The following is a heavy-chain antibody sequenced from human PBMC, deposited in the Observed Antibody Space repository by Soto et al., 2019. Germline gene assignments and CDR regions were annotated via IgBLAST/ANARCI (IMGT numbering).Heavy chain of an antibody. CDR3: VRGGPESSGIRADDAFHI. CDR1: GFMFSSYD. D-gene: IGHD6-19*01. V-gene: IGHV3-13*01. CDR2: IGTAGDT. Sequence: GGSLGLSSAASGFMFSSYDMHWVRQGRGKGLEWVAAIGTAGDTYYLGSVKGRFTISRENDKKSLNLQISDIRVEDTAFYYCVRGGPESSGIRADDAFHIWGQGTVVTVSS. J-gene: IGHJ3*02.